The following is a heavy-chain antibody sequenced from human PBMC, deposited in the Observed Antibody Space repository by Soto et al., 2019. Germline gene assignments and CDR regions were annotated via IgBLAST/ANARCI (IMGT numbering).Heavy chain of an antibody. CDR2: IYSGGST. CDR3: ARDRDDLAGYYYGMDV. J-gene: IGHJ6*02. CDR1: GFTVSSNY. D-gene: IGHD2-21*01. Sequence: ESGGGLIQPGGSLRLSCAASGFTVSSNYMSWVRQAPGKGLEWVSVIYSGGSTYYADSVKGRFTISRDNSKNTLYLQMNSLRAEDTAVYHCARDRDDLAGYYYGMDVWGQGTTVTVSS. V-gene: IGHV3-53*01.